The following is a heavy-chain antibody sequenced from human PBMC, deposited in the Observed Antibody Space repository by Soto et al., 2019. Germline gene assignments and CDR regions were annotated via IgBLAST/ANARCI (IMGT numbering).Heavy chain of an antibody. J-gene: IGHJ3*02. V-gene: IGHV4-59*01. CDR3: ARGGPELVNRDGFDI. Sequence: QVQLQESGPGLVKPSETLSLTCTVSGGSIISYYWSWIRQPPGKRLEWMGYIYYCGSTNHNPPLQSRVTIAGDTAKNRFSLRVSSVSAADTAVYYCARGGPELVNRDGFDIGGQGKMGSVCS. CDR2: IYYCGST. D-gene: IGHD6-13*01. CDR1: GGSIISYY.